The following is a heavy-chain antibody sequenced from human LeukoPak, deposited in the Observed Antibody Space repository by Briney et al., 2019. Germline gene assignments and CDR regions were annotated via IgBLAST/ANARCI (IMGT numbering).Heavy chain of an antibody. CDR2: ISGSGNTI. CDR1: GFTFSSYE. Sequence: GGSLRLSCAASGFTFSSYEMNWVRQAPGKGLEWVSYISGSGNTIWYADSVKGRFTISRDNAKNSLHLQMNSLRAEDTAVYYCARVGINVYGMDVWGQGTTVTVSS. V-gene: IGHV3-48*03. J-gene: IGHJ6*02. CDR3: ARVGINVYGMDV. D-gene: IGHD7-27*01.